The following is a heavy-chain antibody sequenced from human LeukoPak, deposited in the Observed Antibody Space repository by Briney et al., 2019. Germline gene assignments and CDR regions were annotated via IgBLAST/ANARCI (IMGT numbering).Heavy chain of an antibody. Sequence: GESLKISCKGSGYSFTAYWIGWVRQMPGKGLEWMGIIYPHDSDTRYSPSFQGQVTISADKSISTAYLQWSSLKASDTAMYYCARHKGGRSHGIEIWGQGTMVTVSS. J-gene: IGHJ3*02. CDR3: ARHKGGRSHGIEI. D-gene: IGHD3-16*01. CDR2: IYPHDSDT. V-gene: IGHV5-51*01. CDR1: GYSFTAYW.